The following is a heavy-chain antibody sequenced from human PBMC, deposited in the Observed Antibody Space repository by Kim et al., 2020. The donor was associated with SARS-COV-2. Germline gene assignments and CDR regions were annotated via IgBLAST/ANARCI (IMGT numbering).Heavy chain of an antibody. CDR1: GGSISSSSYY. CDR2: IYYSGST. Sequence: SETLSLTCTVSGGSISSSSYYWGWIRQPPGKGLEWIGSIYYSGSTYYNPSLKSRVTISVDTSKNQFSLKLSSVTAADTAVYYCAREHREAFIVVVTATTNWFDPWGQGTLVTVSS. J-gene: IGHJ5*02. CDR3: AREHREAFIVVVTATTNWFDP. V-gene: IGHV4-39*07. D-gene: IGHD2-21*02.